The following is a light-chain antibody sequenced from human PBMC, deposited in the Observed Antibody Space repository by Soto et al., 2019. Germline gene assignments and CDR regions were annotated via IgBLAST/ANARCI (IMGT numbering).Light chain of an antibody. Sequence: EIVMTQSPATLSVSPGERATLSCRASQSVSSNLAWYQQKTGQAPRLLIYGASCRATGIPARFSGSRSGTEFTLTINSLQSEDFAVYYCQQYNNWPPYTFGQGTKLEIK. CDR2: GAS. V-gene: IGKV3-15*01. CDR1: QSVSSN. J-gene: IGKJ2*01. CDR3: QQYNNWPPYT.